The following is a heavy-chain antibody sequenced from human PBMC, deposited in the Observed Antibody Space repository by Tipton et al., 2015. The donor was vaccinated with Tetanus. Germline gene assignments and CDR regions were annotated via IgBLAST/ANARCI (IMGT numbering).Heavy chain of an antibody. CDR2: VYYRGTT. J-gene: IGHJ5*02. Sequence: TLSLTCTVSGDFVTFGSYYWGWIRQPPGKGLEWIGSVYYRGTTYYNASLESRVTISIDTSKRQISMKLTSVTAADTAVYYCATQTDNWFDPWGQGLLVTVSS. CDR3: ATQTDNWFDP. V-gene: IGHV4-39*01. CDR1: GDFVTFGSYY.